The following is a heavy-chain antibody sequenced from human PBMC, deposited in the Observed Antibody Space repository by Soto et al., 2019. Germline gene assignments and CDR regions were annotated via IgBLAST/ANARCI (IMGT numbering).Heavy chain of an antibody. J-gene: IGHJ5*02. CDR1: GGSISSYY. D-gene: IGHD3-3*01. CDR2: IYYSGST. CDR3: AREGFHDFWSGYRNWFDP. Sequence: SETLSLTCTVSGGSISSYYWSWIRQPPGKGLEWIGYIYYSGSTNYNPSLKSRVTISVDTSNNQFSLELSSVTAADTAVYYCAREGFHDFWSGYRNWFDPWGQGTLVTVSS. V-gene: IGHV4-59*01.